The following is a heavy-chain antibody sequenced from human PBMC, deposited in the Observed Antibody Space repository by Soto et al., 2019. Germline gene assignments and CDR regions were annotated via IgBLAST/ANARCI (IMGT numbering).Heavy chain of an antibody. CDR1: GFTFSRYS. V-gene: IGHV3-48*01. CDR2: ISSSSSTI. J-gene: IGHJ3*02. Sequence: GGSLRLSCVASGFTFSRYSMNWVRQAPGKGLEWVSYISSSSSTIYYADSVKGRFTISRDNAKNSLYLQMNSLRAEDTAVYYCARDRDGSGSYYIPDAFDIWGQGTMVTVSS. D-gene: IGHD3-10*01. CDR3: ARDRDGSGSYYIPDAFDI.